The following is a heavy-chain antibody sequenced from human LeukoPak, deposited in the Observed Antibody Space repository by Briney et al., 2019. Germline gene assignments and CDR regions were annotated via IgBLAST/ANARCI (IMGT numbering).Heavy chain of an antibody. V-gene: IGHV1-2*02. CDR1: GYTFTGYY. D-gene: IGHD6-19*01. CDR3: ARDRTRTGYSSGWYHDY. J-gene: IGHJ4*02. Sequence: GGSVRVSCTPSGYTFTGYYMHWGPQAPGQGLEWRGWINPNSGGTNYAQKFQGRVTMTRDTSIRTAYMELSRLRSDDTAVYYCARDRTRTGYSSGWYHDYWGQGTLVTVSS. CDR2: INPNSGGT.